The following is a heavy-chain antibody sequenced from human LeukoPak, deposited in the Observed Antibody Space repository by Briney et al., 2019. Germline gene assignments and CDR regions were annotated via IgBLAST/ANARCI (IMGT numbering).Heavy chain of an antibody. J-gene: IGHJ4*02. CDR1: GFTFSNYA. Sequence: GGSLRLSCAASGFTFSNYAMSWVRQAPGKGLEWVSAISGSGGSTYYADSVKGRLTISRDSSKNTLYLQMNSLRAEDTAVYYCAKDLMEWLPHYFDYWGQGTLVTVSS. V-gene: IGHV3-23*01. D-gene: IGHD3-3*01. CDR2: ISGSGGST. CDR3: AKDLMEWLPHYFDY.